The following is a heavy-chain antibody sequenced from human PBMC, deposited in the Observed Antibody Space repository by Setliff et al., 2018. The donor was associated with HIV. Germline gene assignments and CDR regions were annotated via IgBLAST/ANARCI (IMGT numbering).Heavy chain of an antibody. CDR3: ARDHPANYYDSSGYPLYYYYMDV. V-gene: IGHV4-4*07. Sequence: SETLSLTCIVSGVSGGSMFTPNYYWSWIRKPAGKGLEWIGHIYASGGANVNPSFRSRVTMSDDTSKNQFSLTLTSVTAADTAVYYCARDHPANYYDSSGYPLYYYYMDVWGKGTTVTVSS. CDR2: IYASGGA. CDR1: GVSGGSMFTPNYY. D-gene: IGHD3-22*01. J-gene: IGHJ6*03.